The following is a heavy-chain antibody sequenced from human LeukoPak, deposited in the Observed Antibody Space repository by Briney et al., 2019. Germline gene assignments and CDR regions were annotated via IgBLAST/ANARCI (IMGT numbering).Heavy chain of an antibody. D-gene: IGHD3-22*01. V-gene: IGHV3-15*01. CDR1: GFTFSSYW. CDR3: TTEGSGYYFHY. J-gene: IGHJ4*02. Sequence: GGSLRLSCAASGFTFSSYWMSWVRQAPGKGLEWVGRIKSKTDGGTTDYAAPVKGRFTISRDDSKITLYLQMSSLKTEDTAVYYCTTEGSGYYFHYWGQGTLVAVSS. CDR2: IKSKTDGGTT.